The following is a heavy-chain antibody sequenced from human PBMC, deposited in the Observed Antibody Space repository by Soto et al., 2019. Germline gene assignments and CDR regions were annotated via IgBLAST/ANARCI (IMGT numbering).Heavy chain of an antibody. CDR1: GGSFSGYY. V-gene: IGHV4-34*01. CDR2: INHSGST. J-gene: IGHJ4*02. Sequence: SETLSLTCAVYGGSFSGYYWSWIRQPPGKGLEWIGEINHSGSTNYNPSLKSRVTISVDTSKNQFSLKLSSVTAADTAVYYCARNVDIGAVFDYWGQGTLVTVSS. CDR3: ARNVDIGAVFDY. D-gene: IGHD2-15*01.